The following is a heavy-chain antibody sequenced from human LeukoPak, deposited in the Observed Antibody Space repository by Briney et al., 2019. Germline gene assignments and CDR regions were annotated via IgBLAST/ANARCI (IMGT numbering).Heavy chain of an antibody. Sequence: SVKVSCKASGGTFSSYAISWVRQAPGQGLEWMGGFIPIFGTANYAQKFQGRVTITADESTSTAYMELSSLRSEDTAVYYCASPNYYDSSGYLYYFDYWGQGTLVTVSS. D-gene: IGHD3-22*01. CDR2: FIPIFGTA. CDR1: GGTFSSYA. J-gene: IGHJ4*02. CDR3: ASPNYYDSSGYLYYFDY. V-gene: IGHV1-69*01.